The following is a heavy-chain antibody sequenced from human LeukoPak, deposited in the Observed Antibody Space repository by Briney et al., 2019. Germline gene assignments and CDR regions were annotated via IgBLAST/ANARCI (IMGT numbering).Heavy chain of an antibody. CDR3: ALQGIGDYLDN. Sequence: PGGSLRLSCAASRXTFSNYAMHWVRQAPGKGPEWVSSISGSGGGTYNADSVKGRFTTSRDNSKNTLYLQMNSLRAEDTAIYYCALQGIGDYLDNWGQGTLVTVSS. D-gene: IGHD3-10*01. V-gene: IGHV3-23*01. J-gene: IGHJ4*02. CDR1: RXTFSNYA. CDR2: ISGSGGGT.